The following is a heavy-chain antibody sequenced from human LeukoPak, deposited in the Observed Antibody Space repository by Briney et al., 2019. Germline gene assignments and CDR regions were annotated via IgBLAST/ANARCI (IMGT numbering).Heavy chain of an antibody. CDR3: ARDYRYMDPKSGLASGY. CDR2: MNPNSGNT. V-gene: IGHV1-8*01. Sequence: GASVKVSCKASGYTFTSYDINWVRQATGQGLEWMGWMNPNSGNTGYAQKFQGRVTLTTDTSTSTVYMELRSLRSDDTAVYYCARDYRYMDPKSGLASGYWGQGTLVTVSS. D-gene: IGHD3-16*02. CDR1: GYTFTSYD. J-gene: IGHJ4*02.